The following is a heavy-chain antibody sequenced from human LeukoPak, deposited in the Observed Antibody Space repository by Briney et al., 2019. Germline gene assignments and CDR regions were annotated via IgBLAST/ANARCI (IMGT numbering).Heavy chain of an antibody. CDR2: ISAYNGNT. CDR1: GYTFNSYG. V-gene: IGHV1-18*01. D-gene: IGHD3-22*01. J-gene: IGHJ3*02. CDR3: ARESSGYSEGGAFDI. Sequence: ASVKVSCKASGYTFNSYGISWVRQAPGQGLEWMGWISAYNGNTNYAQKLQGRVTMTTDTSTSTAYMELRSLRSDDTAVYYCARESSGYSEGGAFDIWGQGTMVTVSS.